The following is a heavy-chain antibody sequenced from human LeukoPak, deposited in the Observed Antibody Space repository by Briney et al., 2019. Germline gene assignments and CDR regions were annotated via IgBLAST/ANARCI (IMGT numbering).Heavy chain of an antibody. CDR1: EFSVGSNY. Sequence: PGGSLRLSCAASEFSVGSNYMTWVRQAPGKGLEWVSLIYSGGSTYYADSVKGRFTISRDNSKNTLYLQMNSLRAEDTAVYYCAKGGVMITFGGVIVPPGGIDYWGQGTLVTVSS. D-gene: IGHD3-16*02. J-gene: IGHJ4*02. CDR3: AKGGVMITFGGVIVPPGGIDY. CDR2: IYSGGST. V-gene: IGHV3-66*01.